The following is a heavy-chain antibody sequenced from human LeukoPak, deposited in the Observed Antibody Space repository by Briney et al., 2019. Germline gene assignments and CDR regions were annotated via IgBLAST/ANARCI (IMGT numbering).Heavy chain of an antibody. CDR1: GFTFSNYI. CDR2: IRGTTGKT. V-gene: IGHV3-23*01. CDR3: AKGGGETTVEVSAAGVFQY. D-gene: IGHD2-8*02. J-gene: IGHJ1*01. Sequence: GGSLRLSCGASGFTFSNYIMSWVGQGPGRGLEWISGIRGTTGKTYYADSVKGRFSISRDNSKNTLYLQMDRLRAEDTAVYYCAKGGGETTVEVSAAGVFQYWGQGTLVTVSS.